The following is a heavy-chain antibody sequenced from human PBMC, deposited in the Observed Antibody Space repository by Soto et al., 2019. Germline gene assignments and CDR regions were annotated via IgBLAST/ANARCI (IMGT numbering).Heavy chain of an antibody. CDR2: LHSDGSTT. CDR1: GFIFSSYW. J-gene: IGHJ6*02. V-gene: IGHV3-74*01. Sequence: GSLSLSCAASGFIFSSYWMNWVRQVPGKGLVWVSRLHSDGSTTSYADSVKGRFTISRDNAKNTLYLQMNSLRAEGTAVYYCARQLPTAIRGGYYYSYGMDVWGQWTTVTVSS. CDR3: ARQLPTAIRGGYYYSYGMDV. D-gene: IGHD2-2*02.